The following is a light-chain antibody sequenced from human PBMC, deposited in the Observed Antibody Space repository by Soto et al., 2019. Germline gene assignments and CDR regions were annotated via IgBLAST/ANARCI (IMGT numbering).Light chain of an antibody. CDR3: QHYNSYST. CDR2: TAS. V-gene: IGKV1-8*01. CDR1: QGISSY. J-gene: IGKJ5*01. Sequence: AIRMAQSPSSLAAWTGDRVPITCRVSQGISSYLSWYQQKPGKAPKLLIYTASTLKSGVPSRCSGSGSGTEFTLTISSLQPDDFATYYCQHYNSYSTFGQGTRLEIK.